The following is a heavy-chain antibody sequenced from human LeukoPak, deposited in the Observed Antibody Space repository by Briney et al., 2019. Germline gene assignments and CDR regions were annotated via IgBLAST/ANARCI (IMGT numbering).Heavy chain of an antibody. Sequence: PGRSLRLSCAASGFTFSSYAMHWVRQAPGKGLEWVAVISCDGSNKYYADSVKGRFTISRDNSKNTLYLQMNSLRAEDTAVYYCARDGAYYDSSGYYGLDYWGQGTLVTVSS. CDR2: ISCDGSNK. V-gene: IGHV3-30-3*01. D-gene: IGHD3-22*01. CDR3: ARDGAYYDSSGYYGLDY. J-gene: IGHJ4*02. CDR1: GFTFSSYA.